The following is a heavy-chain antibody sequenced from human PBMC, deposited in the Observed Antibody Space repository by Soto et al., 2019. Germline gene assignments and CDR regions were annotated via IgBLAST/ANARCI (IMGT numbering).Heavy chain of an antibody. D-gene: IGHD6-13*01. Sequence: EGSLRLSCAASGFTFSSYAMSWVRQAPGKGLEWVSAISGSGGSTYYADSVKGRFTISRDNSKNTLYLQMNSLRAEDTAVYYCAKPVKQLVPNPIDYWGQGTLVTVSS. V-gene: IGHV3-23*01. CDR2: ISGSGGST. J-gene: IGHJ4*02. CDR1: GFTFSSYA. CDR3: AKPVKQLVPNPIDY.